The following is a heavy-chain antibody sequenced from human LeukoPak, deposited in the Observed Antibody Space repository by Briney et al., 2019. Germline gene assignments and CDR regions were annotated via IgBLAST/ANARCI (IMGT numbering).Heavy chain of an antibody. Sequence: GGSLRLSCAASGFIFSVYGMHWVRQAPGKGLEWVTVIWNDGSNTYYGDSVKGLFTISRDNSKNTVYLQMNGLRAEDTAVYYCARDNAGLVKHLDAFDLWGEGRLVT. D-gene: IGHD1-26*01. CDR1: GFIFSVYG. J-gene: IGHJ3*01. CDR2: IWNDGSNT. CDR3: ARDNAGLVKHLDAFDL. V-gene: IGHV3-33*01.